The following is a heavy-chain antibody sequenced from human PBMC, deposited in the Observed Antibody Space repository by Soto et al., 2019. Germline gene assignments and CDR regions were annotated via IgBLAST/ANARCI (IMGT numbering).Heavy chain of an antibody. Sequence: ESGGGLVQPGGSLRLSCAASGFTFSSYSMNWVRQAPGKGLEWVSYISIGSSTIFYSDSVKGRFTISRDNAKNSLYLQMNSLRYEDTAVYFCARDNGMAGSFDPWGQGTLVIVSS. CDR3: ARDNGMAGSFDP. D-gene: IGHD2-8*01. CDR1: GFTFSSYS. J-gene: IGHJ5*02. CDR2: ISIGSSTI. V-gene: IGHV3-48*02.